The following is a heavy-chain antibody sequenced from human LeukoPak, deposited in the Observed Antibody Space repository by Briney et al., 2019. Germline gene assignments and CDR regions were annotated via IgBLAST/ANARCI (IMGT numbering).Heavy chain of an antibody. CDR2: FDPEDGET. CDR1: GYTLTELS. CDR3: ATDYYDSSGYQHFDY. J-gene: IGHJ4*02. V-gene: IGHV1-24*01. D-gene: IGHD3-22*01. Sequence: ASVKVSCKVSGYTLTELSMHWVRQAPGKGLEWMGGFDPEDGETIYAQKFQGRVTMTEDTSTDTAYMELSSLRSEDTAVYYCATDYYDSSGYQHFDYWGQGTLVTVSS.